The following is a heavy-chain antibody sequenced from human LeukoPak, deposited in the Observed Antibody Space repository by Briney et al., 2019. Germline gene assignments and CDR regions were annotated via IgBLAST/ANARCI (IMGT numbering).Heavy chain of an antibody. CDR3: ARDDYRGVTNFDP. CDR1: GCSISPYF. V-gene: IGHV4-59*01. CDR2: ISYTGST. J-gene: IGHJ5*02. D-gene: IGHD3-10*01. Sequence: SETLSLTCTVSGCSISPYFWSWMRQTPGKELEWIGYISYTGSTNYNPALKSRVTISVDTSKNQFSLQLTSVTAADTAVYYCARDDYRGVTNFDPWGQGTLVTVSS.